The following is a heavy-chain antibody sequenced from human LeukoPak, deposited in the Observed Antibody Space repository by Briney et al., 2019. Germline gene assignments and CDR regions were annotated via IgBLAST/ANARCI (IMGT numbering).Heavy chain of an antibody. CDR1: GFTFSSYS. CDR3: ARVGRQQLPIPGYSDWFDP. Sequence: PGGSLRLSCAASGFTFSSYSMNWVRQAPGKGLEWVSYISSSSSTIYYADSVKGRFTISRDNAKKSVYLQMNSLRDEDTAVYYCARVGRQQLPIPGYSDWFDPWGQGTLVTVSS. D-gene: IGHD6-13*01. J-gene: IGHJ5*02. V-gene: IGHV3-48*02. CDR2: ISSSSSTI.